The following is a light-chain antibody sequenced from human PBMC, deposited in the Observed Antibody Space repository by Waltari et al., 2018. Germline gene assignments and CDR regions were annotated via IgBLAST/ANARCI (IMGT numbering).Light chain of an antibody. CDR3: QSYDSSLSALV. CDR2: GNN. V-gene: IGLV1-40*01. Sequence: QSVLTQPPSVSGAPGQRVTIPCTGASSTIGAGYAVPWYQRVTLTAPRLLIFGNNNRPSGIPDRFSASKSGTSASLAITGLQADDEADYYCQSYDSSLSALVFGGGTKLTVL. J-gene: IGLJ3*02. CDR1: SSTIGAGYA.